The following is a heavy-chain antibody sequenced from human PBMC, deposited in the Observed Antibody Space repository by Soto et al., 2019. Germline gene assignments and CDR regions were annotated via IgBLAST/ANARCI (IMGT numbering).Heavy chain of an antibody. V-gene: IGHV3-11*01. J-gene: IGHJ4*02. CDR1: GFTFSDYY. CDR2: ISSGGTSI. Sequence: GGSLRLSCAASGFTFSDYYMTWMRQAPGKGLEWVSYISSGGTSIYYADSVKGRFTISRDNVKNSLYLHMSSLRAEDTAVYYCAREFRAHNSGPPPGYWGQGTLVTVSS. CDR3: AREFRAHNSGPPPGY.